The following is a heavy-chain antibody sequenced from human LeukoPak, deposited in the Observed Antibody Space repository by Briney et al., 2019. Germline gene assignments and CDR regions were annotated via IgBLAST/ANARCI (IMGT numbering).Heavy chain of an antibody. Sequence: SGPTLVHPTPTLTLTCTFSGFSVSATGVGVGWIRQAPVKALEWLGLIYWDDDKRYSPSLENRLTITKDTSKNQVVLMMTNMEPVDTGTYYCARDHDGYDIWGQRTMVTVSS. V-gene: IGHV2-5*02. CDR3: ARDHDGYDI. J-gene: IGHJ3*02. CDR2: IYWDDDK. CDR1: GFSVSATGVG.